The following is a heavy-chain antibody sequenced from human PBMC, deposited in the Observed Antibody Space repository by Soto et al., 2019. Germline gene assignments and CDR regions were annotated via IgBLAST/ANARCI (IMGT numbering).Heavy chain of an antibody. J-gene: IGHJ4*02. CDR1: VYNYNNTR. V-gene: IGHV5-51*01. D-gene: IGHD2-8*01. Sequence: PRASQKISDKGSVYNYNNTRSAWLRQIPGKGLEWMGIIHPGDSDSRYSPSFQGQVTMSVDKSINTAYLQWSSLKASDSAMYYCARRDNNGFPDYLGQGTLVTVSS. CDR2: IHPGDSDS. CDR3: ARRDNNGFPDY.